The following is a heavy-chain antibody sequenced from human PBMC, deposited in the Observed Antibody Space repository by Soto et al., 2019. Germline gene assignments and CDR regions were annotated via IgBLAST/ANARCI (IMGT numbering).Heavy chain of an antibody. D-gene: IGHD4-17*01. J-gene: IGHJ6*02. V-gene: IGHV1-69*13. Sequence: VASVKVSCKASGGTYSSYAISWVRQAPGQGLEWMGGILPSFGTANYAQKFQGRVTIIADESTSTAYMELSSLRSEDTAVYYCAGWGGPDDYGDYYYYGMDFWGQGTTVTVSS. CDR1: GGTYSSYA. CDR2: ILPSFGTA. CDR3: AGWGGPDDYGDYYYYGMDF.